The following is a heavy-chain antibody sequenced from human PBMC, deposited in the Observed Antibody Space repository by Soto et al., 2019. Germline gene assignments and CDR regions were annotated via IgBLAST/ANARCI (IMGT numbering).Heavy chain of an antibody. J-gene: IGHJ4*02. Sequence: ASVNVSCKVSGYTLTELSMHWVRQAPGKGLEWMGGFDPEDGETIYAQKFQGRVTMTEDTSTDTAYMELSSLRSEDTAVYYCATRHYDSSGYYYTPFDYWGQGTLVTVSS. V-gene: IGHV1-24*01. D-gene: IGHD3-22*01. CDR1: GYTLTELS. CDR3: ATRHYDSSGYYYTPFDY. CDR2: FDPEDGET.